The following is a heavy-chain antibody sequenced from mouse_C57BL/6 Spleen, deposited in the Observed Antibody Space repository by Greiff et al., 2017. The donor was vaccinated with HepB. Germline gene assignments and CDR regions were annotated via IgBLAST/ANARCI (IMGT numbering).Heavy chain of an antibody. CDR3: ARDYSNYDYYAMDY. CDR2: IHPNSGST. CDR1: GYTFTSYW. D-gene: IGHD2-5*01. Sequence: QVQLQQSGAELVKPGASVKLSCKASGYTFTSYWMHWVKQRPGQGLEWIGMIHPNSGSTNYNEKFKSKATLTVDKSSSTAYMQLSSLTSEDSAVYYCARDYSNYDYYAMDYWGQGTSVTVSS. J-gene: IGHJ4*01. V-gene: IGHV1-64*01.